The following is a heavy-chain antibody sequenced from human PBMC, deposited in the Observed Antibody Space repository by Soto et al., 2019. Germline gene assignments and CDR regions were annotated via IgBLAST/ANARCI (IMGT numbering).Heavy chain of an antibody. CDR2: ISGYNGNT. V-gene: IGHV1-18*01. J-gene: IGHJ6*03. CDR1: GYTFRSYG. D-gene: IGHD4-4*01. CDR3: AKADSNYAGRFSYYYMDV. Sequence: ASVNVSCKASGYTFRSYGISWVRQAPGQGPEWMGWISGYNGNTHYPRKFQGKVTMSTDTSTSTAYMELRSLRSDDTAVYYFAKADSNYAGRFSYYYMDVWGNGTLVTVSS.